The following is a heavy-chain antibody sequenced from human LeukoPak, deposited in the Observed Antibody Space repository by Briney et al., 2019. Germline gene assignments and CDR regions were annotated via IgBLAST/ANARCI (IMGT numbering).Heavy chain of an antibody. D-gene: IGHD4-17*01. V-gene: IGHV4-61*08. Sequence: SETLSLTCTVSGGSISSGGYYWSWIRQHPGKGLEWIGRIHSSGSTNYNPSLNSRVTMSVDTSKNQFSLRLSSVTAADTAVYYCARRARNDYDVHWYFDFWGRGTPVTVSS. CDR1: GGSISSGGYY. CDR2: IHSSGST. J-gene: IGHJ2*01. CDR3: ARRARNDYDVHWYFDF.